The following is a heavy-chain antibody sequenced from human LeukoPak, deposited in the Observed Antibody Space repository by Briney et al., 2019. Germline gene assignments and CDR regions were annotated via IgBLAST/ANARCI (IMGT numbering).Heavy chain of an antibody. Sequence: GGSLRLSCAACGFTFSNYAMTWVRQAPGKGLELVSVISASGRNRDYADSVKGRFTISRDNAENTLSLLMNSLRADDTAVYYCARVYYDSSGQRFDPWGQGTLVTLSS. D-gene: IGHD3-22*01. CDR1: GFTFSNYA. CDR2: ISASGRNR. J-gene: IGHJ5*02. V-gene: IGHV3-23*01. CDR3: ARVYYDSSGQRFDP.